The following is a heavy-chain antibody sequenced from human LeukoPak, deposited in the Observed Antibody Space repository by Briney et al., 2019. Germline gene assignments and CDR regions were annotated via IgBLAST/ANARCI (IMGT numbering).Heavy chain of an antibody. Sequence: GGSLRLSCAASGFTFSSYAIIWVRQAPGKGLEWVSVIYSGGSTYYADSVKGRFTIPRDNSKNTLYLQMNSLRAEDTAVYYCASHSSSWYGFDYWGQGTLVTVSS. CDR2: IYSGGST. CDR3: ASHSSSWYGFDY. J-gene: IGHJ4*02. CDR1: GFTFSSYA. V-gene: IGHV3-53*01. D-gene: IGHD6-13*01.